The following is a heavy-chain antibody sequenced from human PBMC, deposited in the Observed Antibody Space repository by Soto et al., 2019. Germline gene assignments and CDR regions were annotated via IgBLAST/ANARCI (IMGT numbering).Heavy chain of an antibody. V-gene: IGHV3-30*18. D-gene: IGHD1-26*01. Sequence: QVQLVESGGGVVQPGRSLRLSCAASGFTFSSYGMHWVRQAPGKGLEWVAVISYDGSNKYYADSVKGRFTISRDNSKNTLYLQMNSLRAEDTAVYYCAKVIMRELLVDYWGQGTLVTVSS. CDR2: ISYDGSNK. CDR3: AKVIMRELLVDY. CDR1: GFTFSSYG. J-gene: IGHJ4*02.